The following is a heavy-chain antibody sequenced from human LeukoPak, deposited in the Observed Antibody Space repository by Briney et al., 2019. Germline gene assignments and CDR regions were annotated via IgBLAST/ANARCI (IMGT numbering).Heavy chain of an antibody. V-gene: IGHV4-34*01. CDR2: INHSGST. CDR1: GGSFSGYY. CDR3: ARGLRRLDV. J-gene: IGHJ6*04. Sequence: SETLSLTCAVYGGSFSGYYWSWIRQPPGKGLEWIGEINHSGSTNYNPSLKSRVTISVDTSKNQFSLKLSSVTAADTAVYYCARGLRRLDVWGKGTTVTVSS. D-gene: IGHD3-16*01.